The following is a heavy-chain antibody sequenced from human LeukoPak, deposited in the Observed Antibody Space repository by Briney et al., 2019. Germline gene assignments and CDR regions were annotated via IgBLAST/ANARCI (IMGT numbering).Heavy chain of an antibody. V-gene: IGHV3-21*01. CDR1: GFTFSSYS. CDR3: ARGSEYSGTPGAFDT. Sequence: GGSLRLSCAVSGFTFSSYSMNWVRQAPGKGLEWVSSITSSSSYIYYADSVKGRFTISRDNAKNSLYLQMNSLRAEDTAVYYCARGSEYSGTPGAFDTWGQGTMVTVSS. D-gene: IGHD1-26*01. J-gene: IGHJ3*02. CDR2: ITSSSSYI.